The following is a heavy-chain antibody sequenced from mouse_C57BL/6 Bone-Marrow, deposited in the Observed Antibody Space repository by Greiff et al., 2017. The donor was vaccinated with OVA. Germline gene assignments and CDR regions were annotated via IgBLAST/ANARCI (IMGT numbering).Heavy chain of an antibody. CDR1: GYAFSSSW. CDR2: IYPGDGDT. Sequence: VQLQESGPELVKPGASVKISCKASGYAFSSSWMNWVKQRPGKGLEWIGRIYPGDGDTNYNGKFKGKATLTADKSSSTAYMQLSSLTSEDSAVYFCARTPFITTVDMDYWGQGTSVTVSS. CDR3: ARTPFITTVDMDY. D-gene: IGHD1-1*01. J-gene: IGHJ4*01. V-gene: IGHV1-82*01.